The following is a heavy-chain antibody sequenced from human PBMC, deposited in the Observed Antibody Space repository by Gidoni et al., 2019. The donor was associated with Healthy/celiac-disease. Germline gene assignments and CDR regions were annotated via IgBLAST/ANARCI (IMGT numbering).Heavy chain of an antibody. CDR3: AKDALSGSYYDLVFDY. J-gene: IGHJ4*02. CDR2: ISGSGGST. CDR1: GFNFSRYA. D-gene: IGHD1-26*01. Sequence: EVQLLESGGGLVQPGGSLRLSCAASGFNFSRYAMSWVRQAPGKGLEWVSAISGSGGSTYYADSVKGRFTISRDNSKNTLYLQMNSLRAEDTAVYYCAKDALSGSYYDLVFDYWGQGTLVTVSS. V-gene: IGHV3-23*01.